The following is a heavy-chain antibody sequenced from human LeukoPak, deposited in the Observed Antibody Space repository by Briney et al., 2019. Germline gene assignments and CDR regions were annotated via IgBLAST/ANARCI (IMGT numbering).Heavy chain of an antibody. V-gene: IGHV2-5*02. Sequence: SGPTLVNPTQTLTLTCTFSGFSLSTSGVGVGWIRQPPGKALEWLALIYWDDDKRYSPSLKSRLTITKDTSKNQVVLTMTNMDPVDTATYYCAPITAMVSGFFWKPVSSGYYFDYWGQGTLVTVSS. J-gene: IGHJ4*02. CDR2: IYWDDDK. CDR1: GFSLSTSGVG. CDR3: APITAMVSGFFWKPVSSGYYFDY. D-gene: IGHD5-18*01.